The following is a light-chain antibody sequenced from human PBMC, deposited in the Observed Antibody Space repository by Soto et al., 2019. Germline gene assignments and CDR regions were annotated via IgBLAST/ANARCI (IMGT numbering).Light chain of an antibody. CDR3: QQYNSYSP. V-gene: IGKV1-5*01. J-gene: IGKJ1*01. Sequence: DIQMTQSPSSLSASVGDRVTITCRASQSISSWLAWYQQKPGKDPKLLIYDASSLESGAPSRFSGSGSGTEFTLTISSLQPDDFATYYCQQYNSYSPFGQGTKVDIK. CDR2: DAS. CDR1: QSISSW.